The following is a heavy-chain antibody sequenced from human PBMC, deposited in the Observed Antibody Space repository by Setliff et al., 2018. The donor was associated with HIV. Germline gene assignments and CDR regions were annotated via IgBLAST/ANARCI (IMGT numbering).Heavy chain of an antibody. J-gene: IGHJ3*02. CDR2: IYTTGST. V-gene: IGHV4-59*11. CDR3: ASGSHFDGLDM. CDR1: GGSMSTHY. Sequence: SETLSLTCTVSGGSMSTHYWSWIRQTPGKGLEWIGHIYTTGSTHYNPSLRNRFPIKIDTSKSHISLRLKSVTAADTALYQCASGSHFDGLDMWGQGTMVTVSS. D-gene: IGHD1-26*01.